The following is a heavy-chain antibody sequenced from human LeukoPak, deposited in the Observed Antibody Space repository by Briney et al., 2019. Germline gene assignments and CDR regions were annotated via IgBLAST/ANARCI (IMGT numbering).Heavy chain of an antibody. CDR1: GFTFSSYA. CDR2: IYFSGST. J-gene: IGHJ6*03. Sequence: GSLRLSCAASGFTFSSYAMSWVRQPPGKGLEWIGSIYFSGSTYYNPSLKSRVTISIDTSKNQFSLNLNSVTAADAAVYYCARQDYYYYIDVWGKGTTVTVSS. V-gene: IGHV4-39*01. CDR3: ARQDYYYYIDV.